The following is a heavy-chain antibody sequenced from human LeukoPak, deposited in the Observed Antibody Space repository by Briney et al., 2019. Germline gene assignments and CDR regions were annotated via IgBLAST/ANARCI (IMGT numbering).Heavy chain of an antibody. CDR2: IYYSGST. J-gene: IGHJ5*02. D-gene: IGHD2-15*01. V-gene: IGHV4-59*01. CDR3: ARDGAVGWFDP. Sequence: SETLSLTCTVSGGSISSYYWSWIRQPLGKGLEWIGYIYYSGSTNYNPSLKSRVTISLDTSKNQFSLRLSSVTAADTAVYYCARDGAVGWFDPWGQGTLVTVSS. CDR1: GGSISSYY.